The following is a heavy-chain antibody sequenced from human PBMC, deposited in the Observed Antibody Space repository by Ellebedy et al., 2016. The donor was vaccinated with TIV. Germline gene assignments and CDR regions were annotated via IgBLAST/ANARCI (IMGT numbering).Heavy chain of an antibody. Sequence: SGPTLVKPTPTLTLTCTVSGFSLSTNGLGVGWIRQSPGKALEWLALIYWDDDKRYSPSLKTRLTITKDTSKNQVVLRMTNMDPVDTATYYCCRSYYASSSENWFNPWGQGTLVTVSS. CDR2: IYWDDDK. V-gene: IGHV2-5*02. D-gene: IGHD6-6*01. CDR3: CRSYYASSSENWFNP. CDR1: GFSLSTNGLG. J-gene: IGHJ5*02.